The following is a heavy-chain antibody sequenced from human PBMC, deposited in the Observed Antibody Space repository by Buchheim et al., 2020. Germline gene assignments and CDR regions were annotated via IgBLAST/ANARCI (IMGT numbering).Heavy chain of an antibody. Sequence: QVQLQESGPGLVEPSGTLSLTCAVSGGSISSTNWWSWVRQPPGKGLEWIAKIYHSGSTNYNPSLKSRVTISVDKSKNQFSLEVTSVTAADTAVYYCARDRRFLEWLPFDYWGQGTL. V-gene: IGHV4-4*02. J-gene: IGHJ4*02. CDR2: IYHSGST. D-gene: IGHD3-3*01. CDR3: ARDRRFLEWLPFDY. CDR1: GGSISSTNW.